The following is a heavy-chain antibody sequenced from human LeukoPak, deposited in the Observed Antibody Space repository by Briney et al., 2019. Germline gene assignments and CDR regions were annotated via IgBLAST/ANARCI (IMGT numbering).Heavy chain of an antibody. V-gene: IGHV3-21*01. CDR3: ARVTYFDWTGFGY. Sequence: GGSLRLSCAASGFTFSSYSMNWVRQAPGKGLEWVSSISSSSSYIYYADSVKGRFTISRDNAKNSLYLQMNSLRAEDTAVYYCARVTYFDWTGFGYWGQGTLVTVSS. CDR2: ISSSSSYI. D-gene: IGHD3-9*01. J-gene: IGHJ4*02. CDR1: GFTFSSYS.